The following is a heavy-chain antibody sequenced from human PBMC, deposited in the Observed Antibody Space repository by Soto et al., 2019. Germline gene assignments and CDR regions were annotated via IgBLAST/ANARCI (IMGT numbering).Heavy chain of an antibody. CDR1: GFTFSSYA. V-gene: IGHV3-23*01. CDR3: AKRTVGLYFDL. J-gene: IGHJ2*01. CDR2: ISGSGGST. D-gene: IGHD4-17*01. Sequence: EVQLLESGGGLVQPGGSLRLSCAASGFTFSSYAMNWVRQAPGKVLEWVSVISGSGGSTSYSDAVKGRFTISRDNSKNTLYLQMNSLRAEDTAVYYFAKRTVGLYFDLWGRGTLVTVSS.